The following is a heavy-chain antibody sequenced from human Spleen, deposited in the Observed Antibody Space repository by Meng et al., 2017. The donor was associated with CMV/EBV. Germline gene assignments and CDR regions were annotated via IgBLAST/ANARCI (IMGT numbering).Heavy chain of an antibody. J-gene: IGHJ6*02. CDR1: GGSISGYY. CDR2: IFYSGNT. CDR3: ARDQHDILTGSYRYYGLDV. V-gene: IGHV4-59*01. D-gene: IGHD3-9*01. Sequence: GSLRLSCAVSGGSISGYYWNWIRQPPGKGLEWIGYIFYSGNTNYNPSLKSRVTISVDRSKNQFSLKLSSVTAADTAVYYCARDQHDILTGSYRYYGLDVWDQGTTVTVSS.